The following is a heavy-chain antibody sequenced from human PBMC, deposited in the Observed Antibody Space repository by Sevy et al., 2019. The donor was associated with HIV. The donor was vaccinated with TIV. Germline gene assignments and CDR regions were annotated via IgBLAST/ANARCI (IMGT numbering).Heavy chain of an antibody. V-gene: IGHV3-74*01. Sequence: GGSLRLSCAASGLSISSYWMHWVRQAPGKGLVWVSRINPGGTTTNYADSVKGRFTISRDNAKNTTYLQMNSMRGDDTAMYYCLRASGPSYGNFDLWGRGTLVTVSS. D-gene: IGHD6-25*01. CDR2: INPGGTTT. J-gene: IGHJ2*01. CDR3: LRASGPSYGNFDL. CDR1: GLSISSYW.